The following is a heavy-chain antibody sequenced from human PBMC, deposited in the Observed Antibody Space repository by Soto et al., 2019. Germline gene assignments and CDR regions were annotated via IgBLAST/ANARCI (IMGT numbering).Heavy chain of an antibody. CDR2: IYYSGST. Sequence: SETLSLTCTVSGASIISYYWSWIRQPPGKGLEWIGYIYYSGSTNYNPSLNSRVTMSVDMSKNQFSLNLTSVTAADTAVYYCARGSRGYSYGWGQGILVTAPQ. CDR1: GASIISYY. V-gene: IGHV4-59*01. D-gene: IGHD5-18*01. J-gene: IGHJ4*02. CDR3: ARGSRGYSYG.